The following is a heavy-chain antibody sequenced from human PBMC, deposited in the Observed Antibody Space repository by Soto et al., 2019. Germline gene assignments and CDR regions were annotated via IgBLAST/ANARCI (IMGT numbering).Heavy chain of an antibody. D-gene: IGHD1-7*01. CDR1: GFTFSDYY. V-gene: IGHV3-11*06. J-gene: IGHJ3*02. Sequence: KAGGSLRLSCAASGFTFSDYYMSWIRQAPGKGLEWVSYISSSSSYTNYADSVKGRFTISRDNAKNSLYLQMNSLRAEDTAVYYCARETGTTQAFDIWGQGTMVTVSS. CDR3: ARETGTTQAFDI. CDR2: ISSSSSYT.